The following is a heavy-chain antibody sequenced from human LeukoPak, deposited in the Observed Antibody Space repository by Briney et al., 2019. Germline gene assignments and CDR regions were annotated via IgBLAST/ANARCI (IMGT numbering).Heavy chain of an antibody. V-gene: IGHV3-20*04. CDR2: INWNGGST. CDR1: GFTFDDYG. D-gene: IGHD1-26*01. J-gene: IGHJ4*02. CDR3: AKDLGQVGLLDY. Sequence: GGSLRLSCAASGFTFDDYGMSWVRQAPGKGLEWVSGINWNGGSTGYADSVKGRFTISRDNSKNTLYLQMNSLRAEDTAVYYCAKDLGQVGLLDYWGQGTLVTVSS.